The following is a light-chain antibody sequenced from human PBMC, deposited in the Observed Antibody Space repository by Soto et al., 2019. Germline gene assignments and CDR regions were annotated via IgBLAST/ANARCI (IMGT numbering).Light chain of an antibody. J-gene: IGKJ3*01. CDR3: QQSYNLKFT. CDR1: QNIIRY. Sequence: DIQMTQSPSSLSASVGDRVTITCRASQNIIRYLNWYQQKPGKAPKLLIYAASTLQSGVPSRFSGSESGTDFTLTISSLQPEDFATYYCQQSYNLKFTFGPGTKVDIK. V-gene: IGKV1-39*01. CDR2: AAS.